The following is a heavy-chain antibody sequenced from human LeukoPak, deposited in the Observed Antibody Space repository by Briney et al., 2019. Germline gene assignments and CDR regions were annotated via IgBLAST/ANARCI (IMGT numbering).Heavy chain of an antibody. CDR3: ARTGNSRGTDAFDI. Sequence: PGGSLRLSCAASGFTFSSYWMSWVRQAPGKGLEWVANIKQDGSEKYYVDSVKGRFTISRDNAKNSLYLQMNSLRAEDTAVYYCARTGNSRGTDAFDIWGQGTMVTASS. CDR2: IKQDGSEK. V-gene: IGHV3-7*01. J-gene: IGHJ3*02. CDR1: GFTFSSYW. D-gene: IGHD4-23*01.